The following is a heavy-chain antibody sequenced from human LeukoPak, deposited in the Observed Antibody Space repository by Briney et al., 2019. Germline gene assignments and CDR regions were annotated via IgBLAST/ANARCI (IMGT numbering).Heavy chain of an antibody. V-gene: IGHV3-7*01. D-gene: IGHD1-7*01. CDR3: ARWEIRGTAHKLDY. CDR2: INQDGSAK. J-gene: IGHJ4*02. CDR1: GFTFSDYY. Sequence: PGGSLRLSCAASGFTFSDYYMSWIRQAPGKGLEWVANINQDGSAKYFVDSVKGRFTISRDNAKNSMYLQMNSLRAEDTAVYYCARWEIRGTAHKLDYWGQGTLVTVSS.